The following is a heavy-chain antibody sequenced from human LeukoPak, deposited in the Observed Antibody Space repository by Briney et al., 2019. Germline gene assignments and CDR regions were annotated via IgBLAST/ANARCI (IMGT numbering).Heavy chain of an antibody. CDR3: ARDSSGYNSGPDY. J-gene: IGHJ4*02. V-gene: IGHV1-2*02. CDR1: GYTFTSYG. D-gene: IGHD6-19*01. CDR2: INPNSGGT. Sequence: RASVKVSCKASGYTFTSYGISWVRQAPGQGLEWMGWINPNSGGTNYAQKFQGRVTMTRDTSISTAYIELSRLRSDDTAVYYCARDSSGYNSGPDYWGQGTLVTVSS.